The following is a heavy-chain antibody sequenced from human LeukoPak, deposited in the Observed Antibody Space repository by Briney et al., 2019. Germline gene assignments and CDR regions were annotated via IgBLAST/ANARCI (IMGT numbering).Heavy chain of an antibody. V-gene: IGHV3-74*01. CDR3: ASHRRIAAAAADYYYYYMDV. D-gene: IGHD6-13*01. J-gene: IGHJ6*03. CDR1: GFTFSSYW. CDR2: IKSDGSST. Sequence: PGGSLRLSCAASGFTFSSYWMHWVRQAPGKGLVWVSRIKSDGSSTSYADSVKGRFAIFRDSAKNMLYLQMSSLRAEDTAVYYCASHRRIAAAAADYYYYYMDVWGKGTTVTVSS.